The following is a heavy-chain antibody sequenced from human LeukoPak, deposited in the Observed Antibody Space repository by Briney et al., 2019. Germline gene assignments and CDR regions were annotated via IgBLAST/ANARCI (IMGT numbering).Heavy chain of an antibody. CDR2: ISYDGSNK. CDR1: GFSFSSFG. D-gene: IGHD6-19*01. CDR3: AKAGYSSGWRNFDS. V-gene: IGHV3-30*18. Sequence: GGSLRLSCVASGFSFSSFGMHWVRQAPGKGLEWVAVISYDGSNKFYADSVKGRFTISRDNSKDTLYLQMNSLRAEDTAVYYCAKAGYSSGWRNFDSWGQGTLVTVSS. J-gene: IGHJ4*02.